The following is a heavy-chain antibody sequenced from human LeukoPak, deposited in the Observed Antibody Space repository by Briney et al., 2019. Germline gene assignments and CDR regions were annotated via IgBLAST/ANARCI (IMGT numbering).Heavy chain of an antibody. J-gene: IGHJ3*02. Sequence: SETLSLTCTVFGGPISNYYWSWIRQPPGKGLEWIAYIYYSGNTNYNPSLKSRVTMSVDTSKNHFSLKLSSMTTADTAVYYCARGRRSSGRHDAFDIWGQGTMVTVSS. D-gene: IGHD2-15*01. V-gene: IGHV4-59*01. CDR2: IYYSGNT. CDR1: GGPISNYY. CDR3: ARGRRSSGRHDAFDI.